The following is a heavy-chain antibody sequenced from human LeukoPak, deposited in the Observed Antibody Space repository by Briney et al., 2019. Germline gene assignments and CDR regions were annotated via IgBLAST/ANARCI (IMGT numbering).Heavy chain of an antibody. J-gene: IGHJ3*02. Sequence: SVRVSCKASGGTFSSYAISWVRQAPGQGLEWMGRIIPIFGTANYAQKFQGRVTITTDESTSTAYMELSSLRSEDTAVYYCAGPPYCSGGSCYDSMDAFDIWGQGTMVTVSS. D-gene: IGHD2-15*01. CDR3: AGPPYCSGGSCYDSMDAFDI. CDR1: GGTFSSYA. CDR2: IIPIFGTA. V-gene: IGHV1-69*05.